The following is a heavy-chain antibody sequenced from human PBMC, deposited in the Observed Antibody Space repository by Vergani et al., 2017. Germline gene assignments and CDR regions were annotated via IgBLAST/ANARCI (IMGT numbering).Heavy chain of an antibody. CDR2: ISSSSSYR. V-gene: IGHV3-21*01. Sequence: EVQLVESGGGLVKPGGSLRLSCVASGFTFGSYSMNWVRQAPGKGLKWVSFISSSSSYRYYADSVKGRFTISRDNGEYSLLLQMNSLRPEDTAVYYCASGVPGYQLATQYFQHWGQGTLVTVSS. D-gene: IGHD2-2*01. CDR3: ASGVPGYQLATQYFQH. CDR1: GFTFGSYS. J-gene: IGHJ1*01.